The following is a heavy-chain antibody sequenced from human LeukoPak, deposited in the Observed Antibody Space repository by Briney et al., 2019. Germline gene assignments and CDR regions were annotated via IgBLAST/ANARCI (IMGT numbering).Heavy chain of an antibody. D-gene: IGHD3-3*01. CDR3: ARAFCSSPHNDFWSGFSCPNWFAR. Sequence: KSSETLSLTCAVYGGSFSGYYWSWIRQPPGKGLEWIGEINDSGSTKYNPSLKSRVTISVDTSKNQFSLKLNSVTAADTAMYYCARAFCSSPHNDFWSGFSCPNWFARGGQETLVTV. J-gene: IGHJ5*02. V-gene: IGHV4-34*01. CDR2: INDSGST. CDR1: GGSFSGYY.